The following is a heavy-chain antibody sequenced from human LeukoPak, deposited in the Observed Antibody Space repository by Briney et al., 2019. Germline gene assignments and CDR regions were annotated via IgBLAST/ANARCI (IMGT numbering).Heavy chain of an antibody. CDR1: GFTFSSCG. J-gene: IGHJ4*02. Sequence: GGSLRLSCAASGFTFSSCGMHWVRQAPGKGLGWVAVISYDGSNKYYADSVKGRFTISRDNSKNTLYLQMNSLRAEDTAVYYCAKLPGIAVAGTDYWGQGTLVTVSS. V-gene: IGHV3-30*18. D-gene: IGHD6-19*01. CDR2: ISYDGSNK. CDR3: AKLPGIAVAGTDY.